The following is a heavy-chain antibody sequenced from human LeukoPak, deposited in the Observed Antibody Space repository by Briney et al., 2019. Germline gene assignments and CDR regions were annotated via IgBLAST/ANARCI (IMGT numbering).Heavy chain of an antibody. Sequence: PGGSLRLSCAASGFIFSDHYMSWIRQAPGKGLECVSYISGNGDNIRYADSVKGRFIVSRDNAKNSLYLQMNSLGAEDTAVYYCSRDPRILDYWGQGTLVTVSS. V-gene: IGHV3-11*04. D-gene: IGHD1-1*01. CDR3: SRDPRILDY. CDR2: ISGNGDNI. J-gene: IGHJ4*02. CDR1: GFIFSDHY.